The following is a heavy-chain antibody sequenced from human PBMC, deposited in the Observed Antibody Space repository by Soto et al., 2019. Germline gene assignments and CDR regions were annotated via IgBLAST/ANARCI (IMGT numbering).Heavy chain of an antibody. CDR2: IIPIFGTA. D-gene: IGHD4-17*01. CDR3: VGGPGGDYVSYFDY. J-gene: IGHJ4*02. CDR1: GGTFSSYA. V-gene: IGHV1-69*01. Sequence: QVQLVQSGAEVKKPGSSVKVSCKASGGTFSSYAISWVRQAPGQGLEWMGGIIPIFGTANYAQKFQGRVTITADESTSPAYMELSSMRAEDTAVYYCVGGPGGDYVSYFDYWGQGTLVTVSS.